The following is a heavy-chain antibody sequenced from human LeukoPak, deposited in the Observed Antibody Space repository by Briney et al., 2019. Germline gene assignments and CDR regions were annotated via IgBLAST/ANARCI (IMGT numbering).Heavy chain of an antibody. CDR2: IYTGGGR. CDR1: GFTFSSYS. V-gene: IGHV3-53*01. CDR3: ARGIDY. J-gene: IGHJ4*02. Sequence: GGSLGLSCAASGFTFSSYSMNWVRQAPGKELEWVSVIYTGGGRYYADSVRGRFTISRDTSKNMVFLQMNSLRVEDTAVYYCARGIDYWGRGTPVTVSS.